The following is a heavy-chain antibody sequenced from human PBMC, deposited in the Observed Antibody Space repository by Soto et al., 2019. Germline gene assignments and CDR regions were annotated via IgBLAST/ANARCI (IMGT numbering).Heavy chain of an antibody. D-gene: IGHD3-9*01. CDR3: ARGWSYDILTAYSY. CDR2: ITPIFGAA. V-gene: IGHV1-69*13. J-gene: IGHJ4*02. CDR1: GGTFSNYA. Sequence: SVKVSCKASGGTFSNYAISWVRQAPGQGLEWMGGITPIFGAANYAQKFQGRVTITADESTNTAYMELSSLRSEDTALYYCARGWSYDILTAYSYWGQGTLLTVSS.